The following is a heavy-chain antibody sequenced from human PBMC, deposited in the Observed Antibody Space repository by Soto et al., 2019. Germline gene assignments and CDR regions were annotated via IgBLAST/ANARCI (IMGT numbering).Heavy chain of an antibody. CDR1: GFTFSDYY. D-gene: IGHD4-17*01. CDR2: ISSSSSYT. J-gene: IGHJ6*02. V-gene: IGHV3-11*06. CDR3: ARLNTRVTTWTEYYYYYYGMDV. Sequence: AGSLRLSCAASGFTFSDYYMSWIRQAPGKGLEWVSYISSSSSYTNYADSVKGRFTISRDNAKNSLYLQMNSLRAEDTAVYYCARLNTRVTTWTEYYYYYYGMDVWGQGTTVTVSS.